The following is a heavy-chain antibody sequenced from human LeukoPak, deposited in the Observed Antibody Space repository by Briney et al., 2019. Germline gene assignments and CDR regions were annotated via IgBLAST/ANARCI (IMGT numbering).Heavy chain of an antibody. J-gene: IGHJ3*02. CDR1: GFTFSSYG. D-gene: IGHD5-12*01. CDR2: IRYDGSNK. CDR3: AKDGYQADRAFDI. V-gene: IGHV3-30*02. Sequence: PGGSLRLSCAASGFTFSSYGMHWVRQAPGKGLEWVAFIRYDGSNKYYADSVKGRFTISRDNSKNTLYLQMNSLRAEDTAVYYCAKDGYQADRAFDIWGQGTMVTVSS.